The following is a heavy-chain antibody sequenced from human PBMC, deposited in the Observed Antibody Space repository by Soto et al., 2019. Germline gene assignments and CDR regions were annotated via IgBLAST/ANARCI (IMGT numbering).Heavy chain of an antibody. CDR3: ARGQGGKRAYSGYDGQFKGIDY. D-gene: IGHD5-12*01. CDR2: IYPGDSDT. V-gene: IGHV5-51*01. CDR1: GYTFARYW. Sequence: PGEALKISCKGSGYTFARYWIGWVRQMPGKGLEWMGIIYPGDSDTKYSPSFQGQVIISADKSITTAFLQWNSLEASDTAMYYCARGQGGKRAYSGYDGQFKGIDYWGQGTLVTVSP. J-gene: IGHJ4*02.